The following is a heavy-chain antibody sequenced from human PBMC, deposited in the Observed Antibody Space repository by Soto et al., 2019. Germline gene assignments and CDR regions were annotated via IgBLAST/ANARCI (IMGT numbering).Heavy chain of an antibody. CDR2: INPNSGGT. V-gene: IGHV1-2*04. CDR3: ARGGSSPTPTYYYYGMDV. J-gene: IGHJ6*02. D-gene: IGHD6-6*01. Sequence: QVQLVQSGAEVKKPGASVKVSCKASGSTFTGYYMHWVRQAPGQGLEWMGWINPNSGGTNYAQKFQGWVTMTRDTSISTAYMELSRLRSDDTAVYYCARGGSSPTPTYYYYGMDVWGQGTTVTVSS. CDR1: GSTFTGYY.